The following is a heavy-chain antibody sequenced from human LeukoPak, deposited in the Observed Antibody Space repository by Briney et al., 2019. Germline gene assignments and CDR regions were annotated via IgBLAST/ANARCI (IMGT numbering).Heavy chain of an antibody. CDR3: ARDRWGYSYGGD. CDR2: IKQDGSEK. V-gene: IGHV3-7*01. CDR1: GFMFSSYW. D-gene: IGHD5-18*01. Sequence: GGSLRLSCAASGFMFSSYWMSWVRQAPGKGLEGVANIKQDGSEKYYVDSVKGRFTISRDNAKNSLYLQMNSLRAEDTAVYYCARDRWGYSYGGDWGQGTLVTVSS. J-gene: IGHJ4*02.